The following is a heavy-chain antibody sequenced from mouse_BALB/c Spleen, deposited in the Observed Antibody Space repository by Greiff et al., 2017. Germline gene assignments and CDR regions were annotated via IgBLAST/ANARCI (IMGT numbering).Heavy chain of an antibody. J-gene: IGHJ2*01. V-gene: IGHV5-6-5*01. CDR2: ISSGGST. Sequence: EVKLMDSGGGLVKPGGSLKLSCAASGFTFSSYAMSWVRQTPEKRLEWVASISSGGSTYYPDSVKGRFTISRDNARNILYLQMSSLRSEDTAMYYCARGRYGSSYFDYWGQGTTLTVSS. D-gene: IGHD1-1*01. CDR1: GFTFSSYA. CDR3: ARGRYGSSYFDY.